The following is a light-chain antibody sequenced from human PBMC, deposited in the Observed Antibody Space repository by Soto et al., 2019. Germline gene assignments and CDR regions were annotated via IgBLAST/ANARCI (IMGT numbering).Light chain of an antibody. CDR1: QDISSD. Sequence: AIQMTQSPSSLSASVGDRVTITCRASQDISSDLGWYQQQPGKAPKLLIYAATSLHDGVSSRFSGSGSGTHFTLTISSLQPEDFATYYCLPDYNYPRTFGQGTKVEI. CDR2: AAT. V-gene: IGKV1-6*01. CDR3: LPDYNYPRT. J-gene: IGKJ1*01.